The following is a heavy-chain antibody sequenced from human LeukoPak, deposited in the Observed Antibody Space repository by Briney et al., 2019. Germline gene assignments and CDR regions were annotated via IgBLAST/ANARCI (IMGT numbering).Heavy chain of an antibody. Sequence: SQTLSLTCTVSGGSISSYYWSWIRQPPGKGLEWIGYIYYSGSTNYNPSLKSRVTISVDTSKNQFSLKVTSVTAADTAVYYCAREPAYTERLRSKFFDYWGQGTLVTVSS. CDR3: AREPAYTERLRSKFFDY. J-gene: IGHJ4*02. CDR2: IYYSGST. V-gene: IGHV4-59*12. D-gene: IGHD5/OR15-5a*01. CDR1: GGSISSYY.